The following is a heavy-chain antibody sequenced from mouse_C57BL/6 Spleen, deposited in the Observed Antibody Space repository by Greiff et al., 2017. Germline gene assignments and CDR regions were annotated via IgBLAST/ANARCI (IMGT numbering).Heavy chain of an antibody. CDR3: AREGGNYDAMDD. CDR2: ISYDGSN. J-gene: IGHJ4*01. V-gene: IGHV3-6*01. CDR1: GYSITSGYY. D-gene: IGHD1-1*02. Sequence: VQLQQSGPGLVKPSQSLSLTCSVTGYSITSGYYWNWIRQFPGNILEWMGYISYDGSNNYKPSLKNRISITRDTSKNQFFLKLNSVTTEDTATYYCAREGGNYDAMDDWGQGTSVTVSS.